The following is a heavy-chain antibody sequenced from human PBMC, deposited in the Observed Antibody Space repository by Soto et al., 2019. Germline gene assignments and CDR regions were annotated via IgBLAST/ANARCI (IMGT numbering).Heavy chain of an antibody. Sequence: ASVKVSCKASGYTFTSYYMHWVRQAPGQRLEWMGWINAGNGNTKYSQKFQGRVTITRDTSASTAYMELSSLRSEDTAVYYCASSSGYYYVSAEFDYWGQGTLVTVSS. J-gene: IGHJ4*02. CDR2: INAGNGNT. V-gene: IGHV1-3*01. D-gene: IGHD3-22*01. CDR1: GYTFTSYY. CDR3: ASSSGYYYVSAEFDY.